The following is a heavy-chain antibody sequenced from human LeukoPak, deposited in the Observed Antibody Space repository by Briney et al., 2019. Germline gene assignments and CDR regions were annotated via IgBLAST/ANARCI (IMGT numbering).Heavy chain of an antibody. J-gene: IGHJ6*03. CDR2: IYHSGST. CDR3: ARAQDGSGSYYGLLGYYYYMDV. CDR1: GYSISSGYY. D-gene: IGHD3-10*01. V-gene: IGHV4-38-2*01. Sequence: SETLSLTCAVSGYSISSGYYWGWIRQPPGKGLEWIGSIYHSGSTYYTPSLKSRVTISVDTSKNQFSLKLRSVTAADTAVYYCARAQDGSGSYYGLLGYYYYMDVWGKGTTVTVSS.